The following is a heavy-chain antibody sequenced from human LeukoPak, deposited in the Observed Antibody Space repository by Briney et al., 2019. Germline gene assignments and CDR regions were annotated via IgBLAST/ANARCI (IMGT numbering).Heavy chain of an antibody. D-gene: IGHD1-1*01. Sequence: NPSETLSLTCAVYGGSFSGYYWSWIRQPPGKGLEWIGEINHSGSTNYNPSLKSRVTISVDTSKNQFSLKQSSVTAADTAVYYCARDGTAETWGQGTLVTVSS. CDR3: ARDGTAET. V-gene: IGHV4-34*01. J-gene: IGHJ5*02. CDR1: GGSFSGYY. CDR2: INHSGST.